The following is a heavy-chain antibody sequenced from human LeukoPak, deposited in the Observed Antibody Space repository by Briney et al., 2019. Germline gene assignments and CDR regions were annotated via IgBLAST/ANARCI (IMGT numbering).Heavy chain of an antibody. CDR2: IGGSGTRT. CDR3: AKDSHWILFDD. J-gene: IGHJ4*02. D-gene: IGHD2-2*03. V-gene: IGHV3-23*01. Sequence: GSLRLSCAASGFTFSSYAMSWVRQAPGKGLEWVSGIGGSGTRTYYADSVKGRFTISRDNSKNTLYLQMNSLRDEDTAVYYCAKDSHWILFDDWGQGTLVTVSS. CDR1: GFTFSSYA.